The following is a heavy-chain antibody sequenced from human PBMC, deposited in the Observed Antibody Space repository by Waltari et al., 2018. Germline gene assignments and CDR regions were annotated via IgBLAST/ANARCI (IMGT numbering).Heavy chain of an antibody. CDR2: IIPIFGTA. D-gene: IGHD3-10*01. CDR1: GGTFSSYA. Sequence: QVQLVQSGAEVKKPGSSVKVSCKASGGTFSSYAISWVRRAPGPGLEWMGGIIPIFGTANYAQKFQGRVTITADESTSTAYMELSSLRSEDTAVYYCACGGLYSSGNMFDPWGQGTLVTVSS. CDR3: ACGGLYSSGNMFDP. J-gene: IGHJ5*02. V-gene: IGHV1-69*12.